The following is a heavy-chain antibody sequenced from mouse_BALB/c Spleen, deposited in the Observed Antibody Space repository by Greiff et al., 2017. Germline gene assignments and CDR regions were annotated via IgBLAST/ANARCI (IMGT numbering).Heavy chain of an antibody. J-gene: IGHJ4*01. CDR2: IWAGGST. CDR1: GFSLISYG. D-gene: IGHD4-1*01. V-gene: IGHV2-9*02. Sequence: VKVVESGPGLVAPSQSLSITCTVSGFSLISYGVHWVRQPPGKGLEWLGVIWAGGSTNYNSALMSRLSISKDNSKSQVFLKMNSLQTDDTAMYYCARTGNYAMDYWGQGTSVTVSS. CDR3: ARTGNYAMDY.